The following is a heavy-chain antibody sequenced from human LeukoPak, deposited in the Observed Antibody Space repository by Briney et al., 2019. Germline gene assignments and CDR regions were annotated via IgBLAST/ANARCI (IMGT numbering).Heavy chain of an antibody. D-gene: IGHD2-15*01. V-gene: IGHV3-74*01. CDR1: GFTFSSYW. CDR3: ARVRMDLQAFDI. Sequence: GGSLRLSCAASGFTFSSYWIHWVRQAPGKGLVWVSRIDSDGSTRTYADSVKGRFTISRDNAKNTLYLQMNSLRAEDSAVYYCARVRMDLQAFDIWGQGTMVTVSS. CDR2: IDSDGSTR. J-gene: IGHJ3*02.